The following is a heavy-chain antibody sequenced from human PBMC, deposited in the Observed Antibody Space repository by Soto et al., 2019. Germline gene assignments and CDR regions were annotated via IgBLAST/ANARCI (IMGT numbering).Heavy chain of an antibody. V-gene: IGHV4-59*01. Sequence: SETLSLTCTVSGGSISSYYWSWIRQPPGKGLEWIGYIYYSGSTNYNPSLKSRVTISVDTSKNQFSLKLSSVTAADTAVYYCARATDYCTNGVCYTHAFDIWGQGTMVTVSS. J-gene: IGHJ3*02. D-gene: IGHD2-8*01. CDR3: ARATDYCTNGVCYTHAFDI. CDR2: IYYSGST. CDR1: GGSISSYY.